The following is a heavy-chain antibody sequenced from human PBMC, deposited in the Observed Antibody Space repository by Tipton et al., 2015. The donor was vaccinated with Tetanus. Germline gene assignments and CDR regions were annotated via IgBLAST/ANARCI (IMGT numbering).Heavy chain of an antibody. D-gene: IGHD4-23*01. CDR2: IKQDGTDY. Sequence: GSLRLSCAGSGFTFGIYAMSWVRQAPGKGPEWVANIKQDGTDYRYVDSVKGRFTISRDNAKNSLYLQMNSLSADDTAVYYCGKQNGGRWVVDHWGQGTLVTVSS. CDR1: GFTFGIYA. J-gene: IGHJ4*02. V-gene: IGHV3-7*03. CDR3: GKQNGGRWVVDH.